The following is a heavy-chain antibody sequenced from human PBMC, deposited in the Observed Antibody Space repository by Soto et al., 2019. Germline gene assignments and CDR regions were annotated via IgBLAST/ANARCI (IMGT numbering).Heavy chain of an antibody. CDR2: IYSGGST. J-gene: IGHJ4*02. D-gene: IGHD3-10*01. CDR1: GFTVSSNY. Sequence: TGGFLRLSCAASGFTVSSNYMSWVRQAPGKGLEWVSVIYSGGSTYYADSVKGRFTISRDNSKNTLYLQMNSLRAEDTAVYYCARHITMDPLLVYWGQGTLVTVSS. V-gene: IGHV3-53*01. CDR3: ARHITMDPLLVY.